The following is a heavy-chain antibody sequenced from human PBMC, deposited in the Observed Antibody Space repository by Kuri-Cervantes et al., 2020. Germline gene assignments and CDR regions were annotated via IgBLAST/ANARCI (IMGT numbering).Heavy chain of an antibody. CDR3: ARNVLQFLEWLPPF. V-gene: IGHV1-18*01. J-gene: IGHJ4*02. CDR1: GYTFTSYG. D-gene: IGHD3-3*01. CDR2: ISAYNGNT. Sequence: ASVKVSCKASGYTFTSYGISWVRQAPGQGLEWMGWISAYNGNTNYAQKFQGRVTITADKSTSTAYMELSSLRSEDTAVYYCARNVLQFLEWLPPFWGQGTLVTVSS.